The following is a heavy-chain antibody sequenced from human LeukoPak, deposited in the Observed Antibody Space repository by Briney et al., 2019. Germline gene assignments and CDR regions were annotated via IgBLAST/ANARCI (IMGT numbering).Heavy chain of an antibody. J-gene: IGHJ6*03. V-gene: IGHV4-39*01. CDR1: GGSVSSSSSY. CDR3: VRQNSDYYYYYLDV. Sequence: SETLSLTCTVSGGSVSSSSSYWAWIRQPPGRGLEWIGCVYYSGTTYYNTSLESRATISEDTSRNRFSLMLSSVTAADTAVYYCVRQNSDYYYYYLDVWGEGTTVIVSS. CDR2: VYYSGTT. D-gene: IGHD1-7*01.